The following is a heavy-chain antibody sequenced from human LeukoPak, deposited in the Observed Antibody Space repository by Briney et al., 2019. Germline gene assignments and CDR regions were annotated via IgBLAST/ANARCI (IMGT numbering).Heavy chain of an antibody. J-gene: IGHJ4*02. Sequence: GGSLRLSCAASGFTFSSYSMNWVRQAPGKGLEWVANIKSDGSEKHYVDSVKGGFTISTDNAKNSLYLQMNSLRAEDTAVYYCARGATLGEYGGQGTLVTVSP. CDR2: IKSDGSEK. CDR3: ARGATLGEY. V-gene: IGHV3-7*05. D-gene: IGHD2-15*01. CDR1: GFTFSSYS.